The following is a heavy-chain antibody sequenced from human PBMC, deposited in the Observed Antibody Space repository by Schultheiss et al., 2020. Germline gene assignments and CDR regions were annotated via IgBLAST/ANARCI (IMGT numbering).Heavy chain of an antibody. Sequence: GGSLRLSCAASGFTFSSYAMSWVRQAPGKGLEWVSAISGSGGSTYYADSVKGRFTISRDNSKNTLYLQMNSLRAEDTAVYYCARADYGGNSGSDYWGQGTLVTVSS. CDR1: GFTFSSYA. D-gene: IGHD4-23*01. J-gene: IGHJ4*02. CDR3: ARADYGGNSGSDY. CDR2: ISGSGGST. V-gene: IGHV3-23*01.